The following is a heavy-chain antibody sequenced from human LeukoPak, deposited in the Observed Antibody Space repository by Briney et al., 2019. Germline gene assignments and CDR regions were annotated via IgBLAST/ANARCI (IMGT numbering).Heavy chain of an antibody. CDR2: MNPNSGNT. CDR1: GYTFTSYD. Sequence: ASVKVSCKASGYTFTSYDINWVRQATGQGLEWMGWMNPNSGNTGYAQKLQGRVTMTTDTSTSTAYMELRSLRSDDTAVYYCARGHARYYFDYWGQGTLVTVSS. J-gene: IGHJ4*02. CDR3: ARGHARYYFDY. V-gene: IGHV1-8*01.